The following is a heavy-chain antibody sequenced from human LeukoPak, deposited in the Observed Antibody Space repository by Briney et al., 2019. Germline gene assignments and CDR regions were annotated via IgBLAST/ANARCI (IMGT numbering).Heavy chain of an antibody. CDR3: ARDHGFGESYFDY. Sequence: LSLTCTVSHGSISSYSWSWIRQAPGKGLEWLSYISSSTSYTNYADSVKGRFTISRDNAKSSLYLQMNSLRAEDTAVYYCARDHGFGESYFDYWGQGTLVTVSS. J-gene: IGHJ4*02. V-gene: IGHV3-11*05. D-gene: IGHD3-10*01. CDR2: ISSSTSYT. CDR1: HGSISSYS.